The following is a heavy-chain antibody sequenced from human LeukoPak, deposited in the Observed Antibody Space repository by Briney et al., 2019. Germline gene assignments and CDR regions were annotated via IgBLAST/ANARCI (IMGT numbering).Heavy chain of an antibody. V-gene: IGHV3-23*01. CDR1: GFTFSSYG. CDR2: ISGSGGST. D-gene: IGHD1-1*01. Sequence: GGSLRLSCAASGFTFSSYGMSWVRQAPGKGLEWVSAISGSGGSTYYADSVKGRFTISRDNSKNTLYLQMNSLRAEDTAVYYCANLGADWNQNLLGVKYYFDYWGQGTLVTVSS. CDR3: ANLGADWNQNLLGVKYYFDY. J-gene: IGHJ4*02.